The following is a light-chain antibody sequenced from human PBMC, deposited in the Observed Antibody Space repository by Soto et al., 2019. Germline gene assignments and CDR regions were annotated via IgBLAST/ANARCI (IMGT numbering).Light chain of an antibody. CDR3: QQYGSSPYT. Sequence: EIVVTQSPGTLSLSPGERATLSCRASQSISSNHLAWYQQKPGQAPRLLIFASTGRPAVIPDRFSGSGSGTDFTLTITRLDPEDSAIYSCQQYGSSPYTFGQGTKVDI. V-gene: IGKV3-20*01. CDR1: QSISSNH. CDR2: AST. J-gene: IGKJ2*01.